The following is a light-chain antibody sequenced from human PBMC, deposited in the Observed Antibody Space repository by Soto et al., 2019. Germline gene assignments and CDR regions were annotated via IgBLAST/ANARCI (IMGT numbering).Light chain of an antibody. CDR1: QGISTF. Sequence: DIQLTQSPSFLSASAGDRVTITCRASQGISTFLAWYQQKPGEAPKLLIYSASTLQSGVPSRFSGSGSGTDFTLTISSMQPEDFATYYCQQVDNFPLTFGPGTKVD. V-gene: IGKV1-9*01. CDR2: SAS. CDR3: QQVDNFPLT. J-gene: IGKJ3*01.